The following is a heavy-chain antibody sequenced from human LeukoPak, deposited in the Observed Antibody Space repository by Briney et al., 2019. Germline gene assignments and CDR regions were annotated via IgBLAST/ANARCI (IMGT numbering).Heavy chain of an antibody. CDR1: GFTFSSYG. CDR2: INNDGSTT. J-gene: IGHJ4*02. CDR3: ARTYSSFDY. D-gene: IGHD6-19*01. V-gene: IGHV3-74*01. Sequence: GGSLRLSCAASGFTFSSYGMNWVRQAPGKGLVWVSRINNDGSTTTYADSVKGRFTISRDNTKNTLYLQMNSLRAEDTAVYYCARTYSSFDYWGQGTLVTVSS.